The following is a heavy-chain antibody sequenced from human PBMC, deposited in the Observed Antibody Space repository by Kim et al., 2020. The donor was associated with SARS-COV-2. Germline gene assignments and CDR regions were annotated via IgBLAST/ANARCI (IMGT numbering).Heavy chain of an antibody. Sequence: SETLSLTCNVSGVSISGDYWSWIRQTPEKGLQWIASISYAGTMSYNPSLKSRVTISVDTSKNQVSLKLSSVTAADTAMYYCARHLSGLGAFYNVGYWGQG. D-gene: IGHD3-10*01. CDR3: ARHLSGLGAFYNVGY. CDR2: ISYAGTM. CDR1: GVSISGDY. J-gene: IGHJ4*02. V-gene: IGHV4-59*08.